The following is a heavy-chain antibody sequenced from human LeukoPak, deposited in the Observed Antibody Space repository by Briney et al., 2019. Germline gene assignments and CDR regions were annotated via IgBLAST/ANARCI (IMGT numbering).Heavy chain of an antibody. J-gene: IGHJ4*02. V-gene: IGHV3-30*02. Sequence: GGSLRLSCAASGFTFSSYGMHWVRQAPGKGLEWVAFIRYDGSNKYYADSVKGRFTISRDNSKNTLYLQMNSLRAEDTAVYYCAKDNKRGYSYGYRGAPFDCWGQGTLVTVSS. CDR3: AKDNKRGYSYGYRGAPFDC. CDR1: GFTFSSYG. D-gene: IGHD5-18*01. CDR2: IRYDGSNK.